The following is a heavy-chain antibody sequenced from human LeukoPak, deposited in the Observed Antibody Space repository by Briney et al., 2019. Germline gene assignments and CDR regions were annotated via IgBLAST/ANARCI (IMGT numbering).Heavy chain of an antibody. CDR1: GCSFTSYW. D-gene: IGHD3-9*01. V-gene: IGHV5-10-1*01. Sequence: GESLRISCKGSGCSFTSYWISWVRQMPGKGLEWMGRIDPSDSYTNYSPSFQGHVTISADKSISTAYLQWSSLKASDTAMYYCAGGYYDILTGWEGAFDIWGQGTMVTVSS. J-gene: IGHJ3*02. CDR2: IDPSDSYT. CDR3: AGGYYDILTGWEGAFDI.